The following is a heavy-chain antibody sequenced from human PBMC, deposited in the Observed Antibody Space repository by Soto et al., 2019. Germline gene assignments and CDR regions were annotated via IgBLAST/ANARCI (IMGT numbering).Heavy chain of an antibody. CDR2: ISGSGGST. CDR3: AKDLRGASIVVVVAAT. CDR1: VFTFSSYA. V-gene: IGHV3-23*01. Sequence: GGSLRLSCAASVFTFSSYAMSWVRQAPGKGLEWVSAISGSGGSTYYADSVKGRFTISRDNSKNTLYLQMNSLRAEDTAVYYCAKDLRGASIVVVVAATGGQGTLVTVSS. D-gene: IGHD2-15*01. J-gene: IGHJ4*02.